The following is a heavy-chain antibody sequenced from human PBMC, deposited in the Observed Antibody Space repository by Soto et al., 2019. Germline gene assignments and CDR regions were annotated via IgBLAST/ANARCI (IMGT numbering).Heavy chain of an antibody. CDR2: INPSGGST. Sequence: ASVKVSCKASGYTFTSYYMHWVRQAPGQGLEWMGIINPSGGSTSYAQKFQGRVTMTTDTSTSTAYMELRSLRSDDTAVYYCARDGTRGLDYWGQGTLVTVSS. V-gene: IGHV1-46*01. J-gene: IGHJ4*02. CDR1: GYTFTSYY. CDR3: ARDGTRGLDY. D-gene: IGHD1-1*01.